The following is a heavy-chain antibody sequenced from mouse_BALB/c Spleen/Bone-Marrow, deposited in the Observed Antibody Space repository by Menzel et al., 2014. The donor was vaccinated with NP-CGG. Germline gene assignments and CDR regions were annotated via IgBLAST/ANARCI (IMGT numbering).Heavy chain of an antibody. D-gene: IGHD2-1*01. J-gene: IGHJ4*01. CDR2: IDPANGNT. Sequence: VQLQQSGAELVKPGASVKLSCTASGFNIKDTYMHWVKQRPEQGLVWIGRIDPANGNTKYDPKFQGKATITADTSSNTAYLQLSSLTSEDTAVYYCASIYYGYAMDYWGQGTSVTVSS. V-gene: IGHV14-3*02. CDR3: ASIYYGYAMDY. CDR1: GFNIKDTY.